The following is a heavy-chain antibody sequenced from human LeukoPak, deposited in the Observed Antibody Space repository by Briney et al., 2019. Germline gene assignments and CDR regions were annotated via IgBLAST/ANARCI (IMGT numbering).Heavy chain of an antibody. CDR1: GFTSSSYW. J-gene: IGHJ1*01. V-gene: IGHV3-74*01. Sequence: PGGSLRLSCAASGFTSSSYWMHWVRQAPGKGLVWVSRINSDGSSTSYADSVKGRFTISRDNAKNTLYLQMNSLRAEDTAVYYCARAGEQWLASAEYFQHWGQGTLVTVSS. CDR2: INSDGSST. CDR3: ARAGEQWLASAEYFQH. D-gene: IGHD6-19*01.